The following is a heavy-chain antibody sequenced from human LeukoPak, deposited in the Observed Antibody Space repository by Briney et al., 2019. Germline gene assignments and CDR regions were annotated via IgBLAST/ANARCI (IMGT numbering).Heavy chain of an antibody. CDR3: AKDADYYDSSGLFDY. Sequence: PGGSLGLSCAASGFTFGIYAMSWVRQAPGKGLEWVSAISGSGGSTYYADSVKGRFTISRDNSKNTLYLQMNSLRAEDTAVYYCAKDADYYDSSGLFDYWGQGTLVTVSS. D-gene: IGHD3-22*01. CDR1: GFTFGIYA. CDR2: ISGSGGST. J-gene: IGHJ4*02. V-gene: IGHV3-23*01.